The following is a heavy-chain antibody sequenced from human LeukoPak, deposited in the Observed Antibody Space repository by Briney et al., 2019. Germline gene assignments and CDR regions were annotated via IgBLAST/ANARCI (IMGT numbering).Heavy chain of an antibody. J-gene: IGHJ4*02. CDR1: GGSISSYY. V-gene: IGHV4-59*08. Sequence: SETLSLTCTVAGGSISSYYWSWIRQPRGKGLEWIGYIYYSGSTNYNPSLKSRVTISVDTSKNQFPLKLSSVTAADTAVYYCAAPRRGYSHGGFDYWGQGTLVTVSS. D-gene: IGHD5-18*01. CDR3: AAPRRGYSHGGFDY. CDR2: IYYSGST.